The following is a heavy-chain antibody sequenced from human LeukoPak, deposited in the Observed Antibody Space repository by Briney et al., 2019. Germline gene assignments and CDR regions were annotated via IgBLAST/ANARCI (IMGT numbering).Heavy chain of an antibody. CDR1: GFTFSDYY. V-gene: IGHV3-11*04. CDR3: ARPTTVTTLYYFDY. D-gene: IGHD4-4*01. Sequence: PGGSLRLSCAASGFTFSDYYMSWIRQAPGKGLEWVSYISSSGSTIYYADSVKGRFTISRDNAKNSLYLQMNSLRAEDTAVYYCARPTTVTTLYYFDYWGQGTLVTVSS. J-gene: IGHJ4*02. CDR2: ISSSGSTI.